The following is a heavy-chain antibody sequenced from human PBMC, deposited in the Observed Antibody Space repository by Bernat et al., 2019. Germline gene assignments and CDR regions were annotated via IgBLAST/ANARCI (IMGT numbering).Heavy chain of an antibody. CDR3: ATAQWEGAFDI. J-gene: IGHJ3*02. CDR2: ISSSSSYI. V-gene: IGHV3-21*01. Sequence: EVQLVESGGGLVKPGGSLRLSCAASGFTFSSYSMNWVRQAPGKGLEWVSSISSSSSYIYYADSVKGRFTISRDNAKNSLYLQMNSLRAGDTAVYYCATAQWEGAFDIWGQGTMVTVSS. CDR1: GFTFSSYS. D-gene: IGHD1-26*01.